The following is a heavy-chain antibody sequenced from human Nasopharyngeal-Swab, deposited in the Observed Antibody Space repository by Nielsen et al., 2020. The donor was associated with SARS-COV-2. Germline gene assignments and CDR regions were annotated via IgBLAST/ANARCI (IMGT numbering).Heavy chain of an antibody. CDR2: IKSKTDGGTA. Sequence: GGSLRLSCAASGFTFSNAWMSWVRQAPGKGLEWVDRIKSKTDGGTADYAAPVKGRFTISRDDSKNTLYLQMNSLKTEDTAVYYCTLDIVVVPAAQTDYWGQGTLVTVSS. V-gene: IGHV3-15*01. J-gene: IGHJ4*02. D-gene: IGHD2-2*03. CDR3: TLDIVVVPAAQTDY. CDR1: GFTFSNAW.